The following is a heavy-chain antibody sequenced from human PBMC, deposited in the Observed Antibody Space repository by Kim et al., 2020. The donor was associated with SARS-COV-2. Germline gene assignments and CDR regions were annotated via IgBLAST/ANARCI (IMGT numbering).Heavy chain of an antibody. CDR3: TTNTAYGSGSYLLSDDAFDI. V-gene: IGHV3-15*01. Sequence: GGSLRLSCAASGFTFSNAWMSWVRQAPGKGLEWVGRIKSKTDGGTTDYAAPVKGRFTISRDDSKNTLYLQMNSLKTEDTAVYYCTTNTAYGSGSYLLSDDAFDIWGQGTMVTVSS. CDR1: GFTFSNAW. J-gene: IGHJ3*02. D-gene: IGHD3-10*01. CDR2: IKSKTDGGTT.